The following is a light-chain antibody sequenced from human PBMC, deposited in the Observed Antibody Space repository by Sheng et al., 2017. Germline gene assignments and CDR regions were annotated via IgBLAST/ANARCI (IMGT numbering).Light chain of an antibody. Sequence: QSVLTQPPSVSGAPGQRVTISCTGSSSNIGAGYDVHWYQQLPGTAPKLLIYGNSNRLSGVPDRFSGSKSGTSASLAITGLQAEDEADYYCQSYDSSLSVWVFGGGTKLTVL. CDR2: GNS. J-gene: IGLJ3*02. V-gene: IGLV1-40*01. CDR1: SSNIGAGYD. CDR3: QSYDSSLSVWV.